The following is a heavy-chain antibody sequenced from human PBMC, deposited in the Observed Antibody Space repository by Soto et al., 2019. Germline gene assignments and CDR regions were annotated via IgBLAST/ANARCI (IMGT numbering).Heavy chain of an antibody. Sequence: QVQLVQSGAEVKKPGSSVKVSCKASGGIFSTYAISWLRQAPGQGLEWMGGIIPLFGTPNYAQRFQGRVTITADEPTSTAYMELSRLRSDDTAVDYCARDRDDYCSGNYYNRLDFWGQGTLVTVSS. J-gene: IGHJ4*02. D-gene: IGHD3-10*01. V-gene: IGHV1-69*01. CDR2: IIPLFGTP. CDR3: ARDRDDYCSGNYYNRLDF. CDR1: GGIFSTYA.